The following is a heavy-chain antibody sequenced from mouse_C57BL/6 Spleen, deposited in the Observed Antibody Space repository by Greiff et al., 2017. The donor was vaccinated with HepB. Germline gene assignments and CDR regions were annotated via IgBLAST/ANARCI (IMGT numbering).Heavy chain of an antibody. CDR2: IRLKSDNYAT. CDR3: TRLSYAMDY. CDR1: GFTFSNYW. Sequence: EVQLVESGGGLVQPGGSMKLSCVASGFTFSNYWMNWVRQSPEKGLEWVAQIRLKSDNYATHYAESVKGRFTISRDDSKSSVYLQMNNLRAEDTGIYYCTRLSYAMDYWGQGTSVTVSS. D-gene: IGHD1-1*02. V-gene: IGHV6-3*01. J-gene: IGHJ4*01.